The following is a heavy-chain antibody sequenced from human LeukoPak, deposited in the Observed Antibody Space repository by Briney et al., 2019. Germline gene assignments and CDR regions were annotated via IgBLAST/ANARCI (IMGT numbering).Heavy chain of an antibody. CDR2: ISSSSSYI. Sequence: GGSLRLSCAASGFTFSSYSMNWVRQAPGKGLEWVSSISSSSSYIYYADSVKGRFTISRDNAKNSPYLQMNSLRAEGTAVYYCARAREGRWELLGAFDIWGQGTMVTVSS. CDR3: ARAREGRWELLGAFDI. CDR1: GFTFSSYS. D-gene: IGHD1-26*01. V-gene: IGHV3-21*01. J-gene: IGHJ3*02.